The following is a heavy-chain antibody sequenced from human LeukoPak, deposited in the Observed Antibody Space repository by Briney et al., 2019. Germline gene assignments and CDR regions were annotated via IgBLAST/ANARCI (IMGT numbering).Heavy chain of an antibody. CDR2: INPNSGGT. J-gene: IGHJ4*02. V-gene: IGHV1-2*02. CDR3: ARGEGDSSSWPLNY. D-gene: IGHD6-13*01. CDR1: RYIFTGYY. Sequence: ASVKVSCKASRYIFTGYYMHWVRQAPGQGLEWMGWINPNSGGTKYAQQFQGRVTMTRDTSISTAYMELSRLTSDDTAVYYCARGEGDSSSWPLNYWGQGTLVPVSS.